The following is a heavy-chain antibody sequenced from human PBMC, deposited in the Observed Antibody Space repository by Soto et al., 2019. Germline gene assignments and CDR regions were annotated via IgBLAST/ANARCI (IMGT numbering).Heavy chain of an antibody. D-gene: IGHD3-10*01. CDR1: GYSFTSYD. CDR3: ARDQDQTRAMVRGVAAFDI. J-gene: IGHJ3*02. V-gene: IGHV1-8*02. CDR2: MNPNSGNT. Sequence: ASVKVSCKASGYSFTSYDINWVRQAAGQGLEWMGWMNPNSGNTAYAQRFQGRVSMTRNTSITTAYMELSSLRSEDTAVYYCARDQDQTRAMVRGVAAFDIWGQGTLVIVS.